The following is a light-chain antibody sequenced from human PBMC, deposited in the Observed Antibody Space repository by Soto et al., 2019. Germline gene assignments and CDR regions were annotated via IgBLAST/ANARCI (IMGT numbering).Light chain of an antibody. CDR3: QQYENLPYT. CDR2: DAS. J-gene: IGKJ2*01. V-gene: IGKV1-33*01. CDR1: QDINNY. Sequence: DLPMTQSPSSLSASVGDRVTITCQASQDINNYINWYQQKPGKAPKLLIYDASSLETGVPSRFSGSGSGTDFTFTISSLQPEDTATYSCQQYENLPYTFGQGTKLEIK.